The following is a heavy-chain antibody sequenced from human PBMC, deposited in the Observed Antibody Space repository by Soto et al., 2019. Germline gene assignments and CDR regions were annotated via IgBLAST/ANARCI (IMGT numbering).Heavy chain of an antibody. D-gene: IGHD5-12*01. CDR2: INAGEGCT. Sequence: QVHLVQSGAEVKHPGASVRVSCKASGITYSTYAIHWVRQAPGQGLEWMGWINAGEGCTRYSQDFQGRVTLTTVTSARTTYMDLSSLRFEETAVYCCARAISGYVTWGQGTQVTVSS. V-gene: IGHV1-3*01. J-gene: IGHJ5*02. CDR3: ARAISGYVT. CDR1: GITYSTYA.